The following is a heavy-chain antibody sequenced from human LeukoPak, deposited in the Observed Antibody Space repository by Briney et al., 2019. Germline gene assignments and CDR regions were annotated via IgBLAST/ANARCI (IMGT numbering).Heavy chain of an antibody. CDR3: AKHVRLSYYFDY. J-gene: IGHJ4*02. V-gene: IGHV3-23*01. D-gene: IGHD6-25*01. CDR1: GFTFSSYW. CDR2: ISGSGGST. Sequence: PGGSLRLSCAASGFTFSSYWMHWVRQAPGKGLEWVSAISGSGGSTYYADSVKGRFTISRDNSKNTLYLQMNSLRAEDTAVYYCAKHVRLSYYFDYWGQGTLVTVSS.